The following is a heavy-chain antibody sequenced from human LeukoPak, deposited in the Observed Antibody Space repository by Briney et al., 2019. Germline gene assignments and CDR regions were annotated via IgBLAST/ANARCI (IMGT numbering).Heavy chain of an antibody. V-gene: IGHV3-74*01. CDR1: GFTFSSYA. D-gene: IGHD2-15*01. Sequence: GGSLRLSCAASGFTFSSYAMSWVRQAPGKGLVWVSRINSDGSSTSYADSVKGRLTISRDNAKNTLYLQMNSLRAEDTAVYYCARDRGGCSGGSCYFYYYYYYGMDVWGQGTTVTVSS. CDR3: ARDRGGCSGGSCYFYYYYYYGMDV. J-gene: IGHJ6*02. CDR2: INSDGSST.